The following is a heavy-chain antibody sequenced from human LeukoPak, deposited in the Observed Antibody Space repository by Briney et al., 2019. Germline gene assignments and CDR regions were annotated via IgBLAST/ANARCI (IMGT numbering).Heavy chain of an antibody. Sequence: PSETLSLTCTVYGGSFTTYYWNWIRQPPGKGLEWIGEINHSGSTNYNPSLKSRVTISLDTSRNQFSLKLNSVTAADTAVYYCAKSNGYGLVDIWGQGTMVTVSS. CDR2: INHSGST. J-gene: IGHJ3*02. D-gene: IGHD3-10*01. CDR1: GGSFTTYY. CDR3: AKSNGYGLVDI. V-gene: IGHV4-34*01.